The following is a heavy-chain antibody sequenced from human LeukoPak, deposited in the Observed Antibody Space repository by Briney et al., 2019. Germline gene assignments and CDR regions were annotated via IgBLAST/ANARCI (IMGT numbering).Heavy chain of an antibody. CDR2: INSNSGVT. V-gene: IGHV1-2*02. D-gene: IGHD6-6*01. J-gene: IGHJ4*02. CDR1: GGTFSSYA. CDR3: ARSLVN. Sequence: ASVKVSCKASGGTFSSYAISWVRQAPGQGLEWMGWINSNSGVTKYAQKFQGRITMTRDTSIRTGYMELRSLISDDTAMYYCARSLVNWGRGTLVTVSS.